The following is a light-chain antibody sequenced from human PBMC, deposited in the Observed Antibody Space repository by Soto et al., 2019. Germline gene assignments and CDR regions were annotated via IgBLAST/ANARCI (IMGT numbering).Light chain of an antibody. CDR1: QSISSW. CDR2: KAS. CDR3: QQHLTYPFT. Sequence: DIQMTQSPSTLSASVGDRVTITCRASQSISSWLAWYQQKPGKAPKLLIYKASSLQSGVPSRFGGSESGTEFTLTISSLQPDDFATYYCQQHLTYPFTFGPGTKVDIK. V-gene: IGKV1-5*03. J-gene: IGKJ3*01.